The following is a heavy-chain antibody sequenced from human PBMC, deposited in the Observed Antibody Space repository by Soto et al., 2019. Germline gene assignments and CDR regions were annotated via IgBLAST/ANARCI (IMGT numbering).Heavy chain of an antibody. Sequence: QITLKESGPTLVKPTQTLTLTCTFSGFSLSTSGVGVGWIRQPPGKALEWLALIYWDDDKRYSPSLKSRLTITKDTSKNQVVLTMTNMDPVDTATYYCALLPTGYCSGGSCFPYYYYYGMDVWGQGTTVTVSS. CDR1: GFSLSTSGVG. CDR2: IYWDDDK. D-gene: IGHD2-15*01. V-gene: IGHV2-5*02. CDR3: ALLPTGYCSGGSCFPYYYYYGMDV. J-gene: IGHJ6*02.